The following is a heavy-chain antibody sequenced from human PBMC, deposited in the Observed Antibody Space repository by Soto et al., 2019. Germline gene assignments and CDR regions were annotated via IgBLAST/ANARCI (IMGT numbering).Heavy chain of an antibody. CDR2: IKSKTDGGTT. CDR1: GFTFTNAW. CDR3: TTVRYGSFPFH. V-gene: IGHV3-15*01. Sequence: PGGSLRLSCAASGFTFTNAWMSWVRQAQGKGLEWVGRIKSKTDGGTTDYAAPVKGRFTISRDDSKTTMYLQMNSLKTEDTAVYYCTTVRYGSFPFHWGQGTMVTVSS. D-gene: IGHD3-10*01. J-gene: IGHJ3*01.